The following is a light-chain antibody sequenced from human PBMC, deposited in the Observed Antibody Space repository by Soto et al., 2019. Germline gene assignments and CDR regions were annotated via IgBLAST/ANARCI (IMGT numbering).Light chain of an antibody. CDR2: EVS. CDR1: SSDIGGYDY. Sequence: QSALTQPASVSGSPGQSITISCIGTSSDIGGYDYVSWYQLHPGKAPKLMVFEVSNRPSGVSYRFSGSKSGNTASLTISGLQAEDEADYFCSSYSISTAYLFGTGTKLTVL. V-gene: IGLV2-14*01. J-gene: IGLJ1*01. CDR3: SSYSISTAYL.